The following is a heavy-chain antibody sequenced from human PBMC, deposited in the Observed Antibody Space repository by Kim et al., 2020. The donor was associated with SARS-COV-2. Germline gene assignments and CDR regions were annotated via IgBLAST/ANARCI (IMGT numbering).Heavy chain of an antibody. D-gene: IGHD6-13*01. Sequence: SVKVSCKASGGTFSSYAISWVRQAPGQGLEWMGRIIPILGIANYAQKFQGRVTITADKSTSTAYMELSSLRSEDTAVYYCAREPRMGSSSPAPNIQYFQHWGQGTLVTVSS. J-gene: IGHJ1*01. CDR3: AREPRMGSSSPAPNIQYFQH. CDR2: IIPILGIA. V-gene: IGHV1-69*04. CDR1: GGTFSSYA.